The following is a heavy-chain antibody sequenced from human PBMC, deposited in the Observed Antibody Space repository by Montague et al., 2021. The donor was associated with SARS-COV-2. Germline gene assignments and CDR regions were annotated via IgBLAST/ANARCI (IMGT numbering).Heavy chain of an antibody. CDR1: GDSISTSTW. D-gene: IGHD6-13*01. J-gene: IGHJ6*02. CDR3: ATLSRRTAAGTRDYFGLDV. CDR2: IFHSGTX. V-gene: IGHV4-4*02. Sequence: SETLSLTCRVSGDSISTSTWWTWVRQTPGKGLEWIGEIFHSGTXXXNPXXXSRVSISVDKSNNQFSLRLSSLIAVDTAVYYCATLSRRTAAGTRDYFGLDVWGQGTTVVVSS.